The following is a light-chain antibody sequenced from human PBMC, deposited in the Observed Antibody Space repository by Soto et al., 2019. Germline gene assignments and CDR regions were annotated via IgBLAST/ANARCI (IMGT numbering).Light chain of an antibody. CDR1: QSVSSSY. V-gene: IGKV3-20*01. J-gene: IGKJ5*01. CDR3: QQYGSSPT. Sequence: EIVLTQSPGTLSLSPGERATLSCRASQSVSSSYLAWYQQKPGHAPRLLIYGASSRATGIPDRFSGSGSGTDFTLTISRLEPEDFAVYYCQQYGSSPTFGQGTPLEI. CDR2: GAS.